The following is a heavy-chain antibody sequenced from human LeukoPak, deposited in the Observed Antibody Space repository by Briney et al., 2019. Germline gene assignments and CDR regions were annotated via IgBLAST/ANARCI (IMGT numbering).Heavy chain of an antibody. J-gene: IGHJ4*02. CDR3: ARAQLYYRGSGSYYTPTDY. Sequence: QPGGSLRLSCVVSGFTFSSYWMHWVRQAPGKGLVWVSRINTDGSSTKYADSVKGRFSISRDNAKNTLYLQMDSLRAEDTAVYYCARAQLYYRGSGSYYTPTDYWGQGTLVAVSS. D-gene: IGHD3-10*01. CDR2: INTDGSST. V-gene: IGHV3-74*01. CDR1: GFTFSSYW.